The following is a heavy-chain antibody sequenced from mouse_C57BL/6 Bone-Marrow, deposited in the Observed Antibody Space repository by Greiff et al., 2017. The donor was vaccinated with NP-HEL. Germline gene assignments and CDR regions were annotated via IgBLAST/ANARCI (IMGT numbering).Heavy chain of an antibody. J-gene: IGHJ2*01. CDR1: GFTFSDYG. D-gene: IGHD3-2*02. V-gene: IGHV5-17*01. CDR2: ISSGSSTI. CDR3: ARGRGQLRLQDY. Sequence: EVMLVESGGGLVKPGGSLKLSCAASGFTFSDYGMHWVRQAPEKGLEWVAYISSGSSTIYYADTVKGRFTISRDNAKNTLFLQMTSLRSEDTAMYYCARGRGQLRLQDYWGQGTTLTVSS.